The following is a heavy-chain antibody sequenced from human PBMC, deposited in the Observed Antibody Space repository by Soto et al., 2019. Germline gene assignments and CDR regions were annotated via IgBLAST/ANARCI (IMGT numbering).Heavy chain of an antibody. Sequence: EVQLVESGGGLVQPGGSLRLSCAASGFTFSSYSMNWVRQAPGKGLEWVSYISSSSSTIYYADSVKGRFTISRDNAKNSLYLQTNSLRAEETAVYYCARRFVTIFGVVHRFASDIWGQGTMVTVSS. V-gene: IGHV3-48*01. J-gene: IGHJ3*02. CDR2: ISSSSSTI. D-gene: IGHD3-3*01. CDR1: GFTFSSYS. CDR3: ARRFVTIFGVVHRFASDI.